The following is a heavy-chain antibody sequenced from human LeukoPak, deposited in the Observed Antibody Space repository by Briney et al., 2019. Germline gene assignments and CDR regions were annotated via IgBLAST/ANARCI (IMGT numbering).Heavy chain of an antibody. CDR3: AREAAAAVDY. Sequence: SESLSLTCAVYGGSFSGYYWSWIRQPPGKGLEWIGEINHSGSTNYNPSLKSRVTISVDTSKNQFSLKLSSVTAADTAVYYCAREAAAAVDYWGQGTLVTVSS. CDR2: INHSGST. CDR1: GGSFSGYY. J-gene: IGHJ4*02. D-gene: IGHD6-13*01. V-gene: IGHV4-34*01.